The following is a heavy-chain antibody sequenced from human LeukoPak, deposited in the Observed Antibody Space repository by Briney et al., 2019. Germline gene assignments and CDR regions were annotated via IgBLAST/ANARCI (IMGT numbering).Heavy chain of an antibody. CDR2: ISGSGGST. CDR3: AKGDEYCSGGXCYSDY. V-gene: IGHV3-23*01. Sequence: GGSLRLSCAASGFTFSSYAMSWVRQAPGKGLEWVSAISGSGGSTYYADSVKGRFTISRDNSKNTLYLQMNSLRAEDTAVYYCAKGDEYCSGGXCYSDYWGXGXLXXVS. D-gene: IGHD2-15*01. CDR1: GFTFSSYA. J-gene: IGHJ4*01.